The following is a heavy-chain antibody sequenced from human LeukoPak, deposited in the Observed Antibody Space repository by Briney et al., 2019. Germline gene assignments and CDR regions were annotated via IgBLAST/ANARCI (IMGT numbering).Heavy chain of an antibody. CDR3: AALRGNWNYPPGDSWFDP. J-gene: IGHJ5*02. Sequence: ASVKVSCKVSGYTLTELSMHWVRQAPGRGLEWVGGFDPEDGETIYAQKFQGRVTMTEDTSTDTAYMELSSLRSEDTAVYYCAALRGNWNYPPGDSWFDPWGQGTLVTVSS. D-gene: IGHD1-7*01. CDR2: FDPEDGET. CDR1: GYTLTELS. V-gene: IGHV1-24*01.